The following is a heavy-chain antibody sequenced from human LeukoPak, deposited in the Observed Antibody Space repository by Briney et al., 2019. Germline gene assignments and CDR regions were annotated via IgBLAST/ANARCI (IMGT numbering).Heavy chain of an antibody. V-gene: IGHV1-46*01. D-gene: IGHD1-26*01. J-gene: IGHJ4*02. CDR3: ARDLVSPVVGATGDY. CDR1: GYTFTSYY. Sequence: VASVKLSCKASGYTFTSYYMHWVRQAPGQGLEWMGIINPSGGSTSYAQKFQGRVTMTRDTSTSTVYMELSSLRSEDTAVYYCARDLVSPVVGATGDYWGQGTLVTVSS. CDR2: INPSGGST.